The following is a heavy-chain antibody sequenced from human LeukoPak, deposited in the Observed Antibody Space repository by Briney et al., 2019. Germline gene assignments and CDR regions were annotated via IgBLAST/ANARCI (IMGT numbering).Heavy chain of an antibody. Sequence: ASVKVSCKASGYTFTSYGISWVRQAPGQGLEWMGWISAYNGNTNYAQKLQGRVTMTTDTSTSTAYMELRSLRSDDTAVYYCARDALVNIVVVVAANYYYYGMDVWGQGTTVTVSS. CDR3: ARDALVNIVVVVAANYYYYGMDV. J-gene: IGHJ6*02. V-gene: IGHV1-18*01. D-gene: IGHD2-15*01. CDR1: GYTFTSYG. CDR2: ISAYNGNT.